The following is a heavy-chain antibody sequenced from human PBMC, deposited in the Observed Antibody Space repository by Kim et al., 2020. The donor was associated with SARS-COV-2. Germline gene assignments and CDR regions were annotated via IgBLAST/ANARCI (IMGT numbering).Heavy chain of an antibody. V-gene: IGHV4-39*01. CDR1: GSISSSSYY. Sequence: SETLSLTCTVSGSISSSSYYWGWIRQPPGKGLEWIGSIYYSGSTYYNPSLKSRVTISVDTSKNQFSLKLSSVTAADTAVYYCARHAMVSWGQLGWFDPWGQGTLVTVSS. CDR2: IYYSGST. D-gene: IGHD5-18*01. J-gene: IGHJ5*02. CDR3: ARHAMVSWGQLGWFDP.